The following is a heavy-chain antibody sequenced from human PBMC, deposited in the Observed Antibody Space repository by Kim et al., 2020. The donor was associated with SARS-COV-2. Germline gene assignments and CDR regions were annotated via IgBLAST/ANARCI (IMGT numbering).Heavy chain of an antibody. V-gene: IGHV1-2*02. Sequence: ASVKVSCKASGYTFTGYYMHWVRQAPGQGLEWMGWINPNSGDTNYAQKFQGRVTMTRDTSISTAYMELSRLRSDDTAVYYCARVQSFGVVIIYLDYWGQGTLVTVSS. D-gene: IGHD3-3*01. CDR2: INPNSGDT. CDR3: ARVQSFGVVIIYLDY. CDR1: GYTFTGYY. J-gene: IGHJ4*02.